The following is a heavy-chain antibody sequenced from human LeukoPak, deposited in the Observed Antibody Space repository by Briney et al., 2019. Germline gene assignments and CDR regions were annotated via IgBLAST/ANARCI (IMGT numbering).Heavy chain of an antibody. J-gene: IGHJ4*02. Sequence: GASVRVSCMASGYTFTGYYMHWVRQAPGQGLEWMGWINPNSGGTNYAQKFQGRVTMTRDTSISTAYMELSRLRSDDTAVYYCASKFKVGASLDYWGQGTLVTVSS. CDR1: GYTFTGYY. CDR2: INPNSGGT. D-gene: IGHD1-26*01. V-gene: IGHV1-2*02. CDR3: ASKFKVGASLDY.